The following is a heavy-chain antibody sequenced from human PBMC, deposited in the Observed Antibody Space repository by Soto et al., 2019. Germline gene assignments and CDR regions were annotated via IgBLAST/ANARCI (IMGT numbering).Heavy chain of an antibody. CDR2: ILPFFGTA. V-gene: IGHV1-69*05. D-gene: IGHD2-15*01. J-gene: IGHJ3*01. CDR3: ARGHEFGGNSDALAF. CDR1: GGSFSREA. Sequence: QVQLVQSGAEVTKHGSSVKVSCKASGGSFSREAINWVRQAPGQGPEWMGGILPFFGTADYAQKFQGRVTMTSEVSTTTAYMEQSRLTFEALAVDYCARGHEFGGNSDALAFWGQGTMVTVSS.